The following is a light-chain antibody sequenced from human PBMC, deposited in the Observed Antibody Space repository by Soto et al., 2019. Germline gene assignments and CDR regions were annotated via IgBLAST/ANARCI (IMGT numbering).Light chain of an antibody. J-gene: IGKJ5*01. V-gene: IGKV3-11*01. CDR2: DAS. CDR1: QSVSSY. CDR3: QQRSNWPIT. Sequence: EIVLTQSPATLSLSPGERATLSCRASQSVSSYLAWYQQKPGQAPRLLIYDASNRATGIPARFSGSGSGTDFTLTSSSLEPEECAGYDCQQRSNWPITFGQGTRQEIK.